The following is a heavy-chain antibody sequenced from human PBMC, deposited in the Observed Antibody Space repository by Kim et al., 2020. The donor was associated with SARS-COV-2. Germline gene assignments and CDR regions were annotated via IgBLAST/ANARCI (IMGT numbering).Heavy chain of an antibody. V-gene: IGHV3-49*04. CDR2: IRSKAYGGTT. CDR3: TRDGSGSYYNGGDY. J-gene: IGHJ4*02. CDR1: GFTFGDYA. D-gene: IGHD3-10*01. Sequence: GGSLRLSCTASGFTFGDYAMSWVRQAPGKGLEWVGFIRSKAYGGTTEYAASVKGRFTISRDDSKSIAYLQMNSLKTEDTAVYYCTRDGSGSYYNGGDYWGQGTLVTVSS.